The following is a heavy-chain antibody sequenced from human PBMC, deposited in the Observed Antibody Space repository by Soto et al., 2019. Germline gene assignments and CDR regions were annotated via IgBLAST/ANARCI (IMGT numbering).Heavy chain of an antibody. D-gene: IGHD3-9*01. CDR3: ASPNPTEGAGHYHAFDI. Sequence: ASVKVSCKASGYTFTSYGISWVRQAPGQGLEWMGWISAYNGNTNYAQKLQGRVTMTADTSTSTAYMELSSLRSEDTAVYYCASPNPTEGAGHYHAFDIWGQGTMVTVSS. CDR1: GYTFTSYG. CDR2: ISAYNGNT. V-gene: IGHV1-18*01. J-gene: IGHJ3*02.